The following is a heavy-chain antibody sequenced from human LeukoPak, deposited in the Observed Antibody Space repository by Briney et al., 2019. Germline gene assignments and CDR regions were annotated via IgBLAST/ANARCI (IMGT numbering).Heavy chain of an antibody. J-gene: IGHJ4*02. CDR3: ARDGSRYYDSSGYYLDPFDY. CDR2: ISSSGSTI. V-gene: IGHV3-48*03. D-gene: IGHD3-22*01. Sequence: GGSLRLSCAASGFTFDDYGMSWVRQAPGKGLEWVSYISSSGSTIYYADSVKGRFTISRDNAKNSLYLQMNSLRAEDTAVYYCARDGSRYYDSSGYYLDPFDYWGQGTLVTVSS. CDR1: GFTFDDYG.